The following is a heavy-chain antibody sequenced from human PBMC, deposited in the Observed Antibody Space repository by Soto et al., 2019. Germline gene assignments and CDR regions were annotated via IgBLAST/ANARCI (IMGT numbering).Heavy chain of an antibody. CDR3: TRDGGGNFYYGMDV. V-gene: IGHV3-74*01. CDR1: GFTFNTYW. J-gene: IGHJ6*02. D-gene: IGHD2-15*01. Sequence: PVGSLRLSCAASGFTFNTYWMHWVRQARGKGLVWVSRINSNGSTTTYADSVKGRFTISRDNAKNTLYLQMNSLRADDTAMYSCTRDGGGNFYYGMDVWGQGTTVTVSS. CDR2: INSNGSTT.